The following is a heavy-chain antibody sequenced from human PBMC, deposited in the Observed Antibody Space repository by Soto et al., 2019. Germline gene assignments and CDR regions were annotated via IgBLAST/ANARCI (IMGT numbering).Heavy chain of an antibody. CDR1: GFTFSSYG. Sequence: GGSLRLSCAASGFTFSSYGMHWVRQAPGKGLEWVAVIWYDGSNKYYADSVKGRFTISRDNSKNTLYLQMNSLRAEDTAVYYCARGHLYGDYENYWGQGTLVTVSS. D-gene: IGHD4-17*01. J-gene: IGHJ4*02. V-gene: IGHV3-33*01. CDR2: IWYDGSNK. CDR3: ARGHLYGDYENY.